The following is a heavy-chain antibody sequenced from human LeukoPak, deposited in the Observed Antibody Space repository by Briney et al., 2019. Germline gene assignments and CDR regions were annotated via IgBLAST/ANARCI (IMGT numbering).Heavy chain of an antibody. CDR3: ARRSVSGGEITY. D-gene: IGHD2-15*01. CDR2: IYYSGST. Sequence: SQTLSLTCAVSGGSISSGGYSWSWIRQPPGKGLEWIGYIYYSGSTNYNPSLKSRVTISVDTSKNQFSLKLSSVTAADTAVYYCARRSVSGGEITYWGQGTLVTVSS. CDR1: GGSISSGGYS. J-gene: IGHJ4*02. V-gene: IGHV4-30-4*07.